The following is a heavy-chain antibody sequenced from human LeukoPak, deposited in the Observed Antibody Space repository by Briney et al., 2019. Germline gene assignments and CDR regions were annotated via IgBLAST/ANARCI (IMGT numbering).Heavy chain of an antibody. V-gene: IGHV3-21*01. CDR3: GRDHQPEVPTSDSSPGA. D-gene: IGHD2-2*01. Sequence: PGGSLRLSCAASGFTFSFYSMHWVRQAPGKGLEWVSSISSYGNYIYYADSVKGRFIISRDNDNNSLHLQMNILRAQDTAVYYVGRDHQPEVPTSDSSPGAWGQGNLVIVSS. CDR2: ISSYGNYI. J-gene: IGHJ5*02. CDR1: GFTFSFYS.